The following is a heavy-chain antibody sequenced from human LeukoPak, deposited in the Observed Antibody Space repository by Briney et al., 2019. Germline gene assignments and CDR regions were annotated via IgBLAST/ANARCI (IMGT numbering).Heavy chain of an antibody. D-gene: IGHD2-21*02. CDR3: ARVLPCGGDCFSFDT. Sequence: PSETLSLTCNVSGGSISGFYWSWIRQSPEKRLGCIGYMHYTGSRNYSPSLESRVTMSVDTAQNQFSLRLRSVTAADTAVYYCARVLPCGGDCFSFDTWGQGTLVTVSS. V-gene: IGHV4-59*01. CDR2: MHYTGSR. J-gene: IGHJ4*02. CDR1: GGSISGFY.